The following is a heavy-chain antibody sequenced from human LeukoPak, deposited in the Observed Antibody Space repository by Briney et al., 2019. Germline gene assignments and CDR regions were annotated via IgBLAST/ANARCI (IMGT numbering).Heavy chain of an antibody. CDR3: LRDLNWSLDQ. Sequence: GGSLRLSCAASGFTFSSYGMHWVRQAPGKGLEWVAVTWHDGSNKYYADSVKGRFTISRDNSKNTLYLQMNSLRAEDTAVYYCLRDLNWSLDQWGQGTLVTVSS. D-gene: IGHD1-20*01. CDR1: GFTFSSYG. V-gene: IGHV3-33*01. J-gene: IGHJ4*02. CDR2: TWHDGSNK.